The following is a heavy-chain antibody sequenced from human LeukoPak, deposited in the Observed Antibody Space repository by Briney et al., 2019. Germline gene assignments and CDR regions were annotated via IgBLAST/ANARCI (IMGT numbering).Heavy chain of an antibody. J-gene: IGHJ4*02. V-gene: IGHV4-59*11. D-gene: IGHD6-13*01. Sequence: SETLSLTCTVSGGSISSHYWSWIRQPPGKGLEWIGYIYYSGSTNYNPSLKSRVTISVDTSKNQFSLKLSSVTAADTAVYYCARDRIAAAGTLDYFDYWGQGTLVTVSS. CDR2: IYYSGST. CDR1: GGSISSHY. CDR3: ARDRIAAAGTLDYFDY.